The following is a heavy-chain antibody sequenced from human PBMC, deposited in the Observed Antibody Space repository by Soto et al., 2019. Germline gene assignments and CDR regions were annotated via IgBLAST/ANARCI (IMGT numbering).Heavy chain of an antibody. V-gene: IGHV1-18*01. J-gene: IGHJ4*02. CDR2: LNTYNANT. Sequence: QIQLVQSEGEVRQPGASVKVSCKTSGYTFINYGVTWVRQRPGQGLEWMGWLNTYNANTKYAQKLQGRVTMTADTSASTAYVELRSLRSDDPAVYFCARAQTPTESDFWGQGTLVIVSS. CDR3: ARAQTPTESDF. CDR1: GYTFINYG. D-gene: IGHD2-15*01.